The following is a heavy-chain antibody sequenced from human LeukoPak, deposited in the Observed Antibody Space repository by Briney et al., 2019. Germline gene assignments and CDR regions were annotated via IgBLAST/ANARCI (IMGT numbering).Heavy chain of an antibody. CDR2: IRSKTYGGAI. CDR1: GFIFGDYA. V-gene: IGHV3-49*03. CDR3: ARDQLGGDPDDYYYYYMDV. Sequence: GRSLRLSCTTSGFIFGDYAMSWFRQAPGKGLEWVGFIRSKTYGGAIEYAASVKGRFTISRDDSKSIAYLQMNSLKTEDTAVYYCARDQLGGDPDDYYYYYMDVWGKGTTVIVSS. D-gene: IGHD4-17*01. J-gene: IGHJ6*03.